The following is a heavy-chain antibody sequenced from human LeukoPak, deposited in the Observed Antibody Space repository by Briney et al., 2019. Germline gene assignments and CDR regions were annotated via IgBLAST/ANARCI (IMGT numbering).Heavy chain of an antibody. CDR1: GGSFSGYY. CDR2: INHSGST. V-gene: IGHV4-34*01. D-gene: IGHD3-10*01. CDR3: ARGRHYYGSGSYYTNTRNNWFDP. Sequence: SETLSLTCAVYGGSFSGYYWGWIRQPPGKGLEWIGEINHSGSTNYNPSLKSRVTISVDTSKNQFSLKLSSVTAADTAVYYCARGRHYYGSGSYYTNTRNNWFDPWGQGTLVTVSS. J-gene: IGHJ5*02.